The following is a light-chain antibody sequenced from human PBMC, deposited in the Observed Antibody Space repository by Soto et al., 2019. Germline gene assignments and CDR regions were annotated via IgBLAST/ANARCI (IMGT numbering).Light chain of an antibody. CDR2: GAS. Sequence: EIVLTQSPGTLSLSPGERATLSCRASQSVSSSYLAWYQQKPGQAARLLIYGASSRATGITDRFSGSGSGTDFNLTISRLEPEDFAVYYCQQYGSSPPTFGEGTKVDIK. V-gene: IGKV3-20*01. J-gene: IGKJ4*02. CDR3: QQYGSSPPT. CDR1: QSVSSSY.